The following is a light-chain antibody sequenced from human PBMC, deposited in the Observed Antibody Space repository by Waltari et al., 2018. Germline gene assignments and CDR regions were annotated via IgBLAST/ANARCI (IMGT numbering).Light chain of an antibody. CDR2: AAS. Sequence: EIVLTPSPGTLSLSPGDRATLPCRASHSVSSNNLAWYQQKPGQAPRLLIYAASSRATGITDRYSGSGSGTDFTLTISRVEPEDFAVYYCQQYANSPRTFGQGTKVEIK. V-gene: IGKV3-20*01. CDR3: QQYANSPRT. J-gene: IGKJ1*01. CDR1: HSVSSNN.